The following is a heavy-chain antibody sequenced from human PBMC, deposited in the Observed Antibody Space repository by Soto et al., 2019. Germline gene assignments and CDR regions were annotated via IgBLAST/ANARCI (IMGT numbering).Heavy chain of an antibody. Sequence: GSSVKVSCKASGYTFTSYGISWVRQAPGQGLEWMGWISAYNGNTNYAQKLQGRVTMTTDTSTSTAYMELRSLRSDDTAVYYCARDKQAGVLRFLEWSEYPPLPYYYYYSMDVWGQGSTVTVSS. V-gene: IGHV1-18*01. D-gene: IGHD3-3*01. CDR2: ISAYNGNT. J-gene: IGHJ6*02. CDR1: GYTFTSYG. CDR3: ARDKQAGVLRFLEWSEYPPLPYYYYYSMDV.